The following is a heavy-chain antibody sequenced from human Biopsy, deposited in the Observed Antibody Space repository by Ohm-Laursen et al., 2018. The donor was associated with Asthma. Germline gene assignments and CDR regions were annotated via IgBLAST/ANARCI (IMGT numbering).Heavy chain of an antibody. CDR3: ARSYCGGDCFSPFDY. Sequence: SVKVSCNASGSTFNSDAISWVRQAPGQGLEWMGGIIPIFGTPSYAQNFQSRLTITADDSTSTVYMELSSLRSEDTAMYYCARSYCGGDCFSPFDYWGQGTLVTVSS. D-gene: IGHD2-21*01. CDR2: IIPIFGTP. CDR1: GSTFNSDA. J-gene: IGHJ4*02. V-gene: IGHV1-69*13.